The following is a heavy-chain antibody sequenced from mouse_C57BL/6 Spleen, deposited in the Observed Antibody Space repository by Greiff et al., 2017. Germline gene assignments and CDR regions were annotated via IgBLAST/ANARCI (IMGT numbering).Heavy chain of an antibody. D-gene: IGHD1-1*01. CDR2: IYPGSGNT. Sequence: VQLVESGAELVRPGASVKLSCKASGYTFTDYYINWVKQRPGQGLEWIARIYPGSGNTYYNEKFKGKATLTAEKSSSTAYMQLSSLTSEDSAVYFCARHYYGSSYDLAYWGQGTLVTVSA. CDR1: GYTFTDYY. CDR3: ARHYYGSSYDLAY. V-gene: IGHV1-76*01. J-gene: IGHJ3*01.